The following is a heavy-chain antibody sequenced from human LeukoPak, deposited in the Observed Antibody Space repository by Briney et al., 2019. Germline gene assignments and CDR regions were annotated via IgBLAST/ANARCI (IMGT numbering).Heavy chain of an antibody. CDR1: GFTLSSYA. V-gene: IGHV3-23*01. CDR3: AKGKWELLYFDY. J-gene: IGHJ4*02. Sequence: GGSLRLSCAASGFTLSSYAMSWVRQAPGKGLEWVSGISGSGGSTNYADSVKGRFTISRDNSKNTLCLQMNTLRADDTAVYYCAKGKWELLYFDYWGQGTLVTVSS. D-gene: IGHD1-26*01. CDR2: ISGSGGST.